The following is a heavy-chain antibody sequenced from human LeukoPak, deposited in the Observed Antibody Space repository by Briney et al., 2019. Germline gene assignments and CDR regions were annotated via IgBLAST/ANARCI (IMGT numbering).Heavy chain of an antibody. Sequence: GGSLRLSCAASGFTFRSYSMNWVRQAPGKGLEWVSAIDPSSTYIYYADSVKGRFTISRDNAENSLYLEMNSLRVEDTAVYYCARAPTVLVGYCSSSSCQADYWGQGTLVTVSS. CDR2: IDPSSTYI. D-gene: IGHD2-2*01. J-gene: IGHJ4*02. CDR1: GFTFRSYS. V-gene: IGHV3-21*01. CDR3: ARAPTVLVGYCSSSSCQADY.